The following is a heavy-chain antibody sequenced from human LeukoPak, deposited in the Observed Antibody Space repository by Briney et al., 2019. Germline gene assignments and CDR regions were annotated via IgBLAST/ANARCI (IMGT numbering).Heavy chain of an antibody. Sequence: GGSLRLSCAASGFDFGAYEMNWVRQAPGKGLEWVAYFAGSDTKYYADSVKGRFTISRDNAKNSLYLQMNSLRAEDAALYYCTTLGYHLDSWGQGTLVTVSS. CDR3: TTLGYHLDS. J-gene: IGHJ4*02. D-gene: IGHD3-22*01. CDR2: FAGSDTK. V-gene: IGHV3-48*03. CDR1: GFDFGAYE.